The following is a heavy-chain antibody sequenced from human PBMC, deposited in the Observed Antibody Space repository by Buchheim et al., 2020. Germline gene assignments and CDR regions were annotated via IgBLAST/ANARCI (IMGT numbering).Heavy chain of an antibody. CDR2: CHETGTT. Sequence: QVRLQPSGPGLLKPSETLALTCSVSGGTTGAYHWSWIRQPPGKGLEWIACCHETGTTNYSPSVKSRAPVSLDTSKNQFPLHLKSVVAADTAVYDCARQVGSAVHYYGMDVWGPGTT. J-gene: IGHJ6*02. CDR3: ARQVGSAVHYYGMDV. V-gene: IGHV4-59*01. CDR1: GGTTGAYH. D-gene: IGHD3-10*01.